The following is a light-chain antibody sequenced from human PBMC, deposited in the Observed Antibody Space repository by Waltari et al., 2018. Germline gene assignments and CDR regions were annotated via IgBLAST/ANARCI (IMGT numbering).Light chain of an antibody. CDR2: GNT. V-gene: IGLV3-19*01. Sequence: SSDLTQDPAVSVALGQPVRITCQGDSLRRYYGNWYQQKPGQAPLLLIYGNTNRPSGIPDRFSGSSSGNIASLTITGAQAEDEADYYCSSRDNSGDHFYVFGAGTKVIVL. J-gene: IGLJ1*01. CDR1: SLRRYY. CDR3: SSRDNSGDHFYV.